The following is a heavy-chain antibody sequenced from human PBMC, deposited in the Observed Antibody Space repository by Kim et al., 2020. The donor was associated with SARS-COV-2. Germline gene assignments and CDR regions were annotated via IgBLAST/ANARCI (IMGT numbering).Heavy chain of an antibody. J-gene: IGHJ4*02. CDR2: INRSGST. CDR3: AREGVATLIFDY. D-gene: IGHD5-12*01. CDR1: GGSFSGYY. Sequence: SETLSLTCAVYGGSFSGYYWSWIRQPPGKGLEWIGEINRSGSTNYNPSLKSRVTISVDTSKNQFSLKLSSVTAADTAVYYCAREGVATLIFDYWGQGTLVTVSS. V-gene: IGHV4-34*01.